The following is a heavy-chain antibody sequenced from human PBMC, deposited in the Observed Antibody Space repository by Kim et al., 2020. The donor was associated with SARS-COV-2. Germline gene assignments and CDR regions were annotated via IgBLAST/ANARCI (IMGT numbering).Heavy chain of an antibody. V-gene: IGHV4-39*01. CDR3: AGLSVLASSDDS. CDR2: INYRGTT. CDR1: GGSISTRTYS. D-gene: IGHD6-13*01. J-gene: IGHJ4*02. Sequence: SETLSLTCSVSGGSISTRTYSWGWIRQPPGKGLEWIGNINYRGTTYYNLSLKSRVAMSVDTSKNQFSLKLNSVTAADTAIYYCAGLSVLASSDDSWGQGT.